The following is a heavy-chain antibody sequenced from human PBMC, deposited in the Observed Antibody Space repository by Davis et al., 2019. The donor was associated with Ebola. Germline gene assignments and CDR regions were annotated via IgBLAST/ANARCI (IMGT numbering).Heavy chain of an antibody. CDR1: GFNFSLYG. J-gene: IGHJ6*04. D-gene: IGHD3-10*01. Sequence: GESLKISCVASGFNFSLYGMHWVRQAPGKGLEWVAVVSFNGDNTYYADSVKGRFTISRDNAKNSLYLQMNSLRAEDTAVYYCARDRSFSYYYYYYGMDVWGKGTTVTVSS. V-gene: IGHV3-30*03. CDR3: ARDRSFSYYYYYYGMDV. CDR2: VSFNGDNT.